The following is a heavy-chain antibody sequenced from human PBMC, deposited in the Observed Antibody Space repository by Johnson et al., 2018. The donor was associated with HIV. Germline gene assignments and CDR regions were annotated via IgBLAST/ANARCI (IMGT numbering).Heavy chain of an antibody. CDR2: IRFDGSDE. J-gene: IGHJ3*01. D-gene: IGHD1-1*01. CDR1: GFTFSVYD. V-gene: IGHV3-30*02. CDR3: VRGREGVDNSGGSFDV. Sequence: QVQLVESGGGVVQSGGSLRLSYDASGFTFSVYDRHWVCQAPGKGLQWVPFIRFDGSDEYYSNSVKCRFTISRDNSKNTLYLPMNSLRPEDTAVFYCVRGREGVDNSGGSFDVWGQGTMVIVSS.